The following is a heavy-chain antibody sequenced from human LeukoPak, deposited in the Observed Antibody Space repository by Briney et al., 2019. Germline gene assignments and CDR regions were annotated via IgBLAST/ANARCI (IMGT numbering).Heavy chain of an antibody. Sequence: KTSETLSLTCAVYGGSFSGYYWSWIRQPPGKGLEWIGEINHSGSTNYNPSLKSRVTISVDTSKNQLSLKLSSVTAADTAVYYCARWRKRVGAYYYGSGSYYNSHYFDYWGQGTLVTVSS. J-gene: IGHJ4*02. CDR2: INHSGST. V-gene: IGHV4-34*01. D-gene: IGHD3-10*01. CDR3: ARWRKRVGAYYYGSGSYYNSHYFDY. CDR1: GGSFSGYY.